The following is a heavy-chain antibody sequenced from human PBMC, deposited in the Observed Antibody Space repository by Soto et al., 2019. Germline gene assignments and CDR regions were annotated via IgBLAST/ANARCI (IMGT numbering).Heavy chain of an antibody. CDR2: IWYDGSNK. Sequence: PGGSLRLSCAASGFTFSSYGMHWVRQAPGKGLEWVAVIWYDGSNKYYADSVKGRFTISRDNSKNTLYLQMNSLRAEDTAVYYCARCIAAAGPPLYYYYYGMDVWGQGTTDTVSS. CDR3: ARCIAAAGPPLYYYYYGMDV. D-gene: IGHD6-13*01. V-gene: IGHV3-33*01. J-gene: IGHJ6*02. CDR1: GFTFSSYG.